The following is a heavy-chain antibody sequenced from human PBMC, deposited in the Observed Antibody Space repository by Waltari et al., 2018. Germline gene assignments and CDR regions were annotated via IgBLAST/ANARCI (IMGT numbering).Heavy chain of an antibody. CDR1: GFTFSSYA. V-gene: IGHV3-7*01. D-gene: IGHD6-19*01. CDR3: ASRQWLGAFDI. Sequence: VQLVESGGGVVQPGRSLRLSCAASGFTFSSYAMHWVRQAPGKGLEWVANIKQDGSEKYYVDSVKGRFTISRDNAKNSLYLQMNSLRAEDTAVYYCASRQWLGAFDIWGQGTMVTVSS. CDR2: IKQDGSEK. J-gene: IGHJ3*02.